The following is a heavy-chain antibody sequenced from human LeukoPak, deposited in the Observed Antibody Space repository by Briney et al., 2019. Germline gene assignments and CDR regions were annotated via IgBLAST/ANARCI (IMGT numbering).Heavy chain of an antibody. CDR2: INHGGST. CDR1: GGSFSGYY. J-gene: IGHJ5*02. CDR3: ASLGYCSSYNCPYIWLDP. D-gene: IGHD2-2*01. V-gene: IGHV4-34*01. Sequence: SETLSLTCAAYGGSFSGYYWSRIRQPPGKGLEWIGEINHGGSTNYNPSLKSRVTISIDTSKNQFSLKLSSVTAADTAVYYCASLGYCSSYNCPYIWLDPWGQGTLVTVSS.